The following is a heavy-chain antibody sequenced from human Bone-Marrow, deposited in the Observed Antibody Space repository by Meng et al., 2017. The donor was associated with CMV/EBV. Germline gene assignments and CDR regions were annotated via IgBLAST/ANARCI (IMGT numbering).Heavy chain of an antibody. Sequence: GGSLRLSCAASGFTFSSYAMNWVRQAPGKGLEWVSYISSSGSTIYYADSVKGRFTISRDNAKNSLYLQMNSLRAEDTAVYYCARGYIVVVPAARGWFDPWGQGTLVTVSS. CDR3: ARGYIVVVPAARGWFDP. D-gene: IGHD2-2*01. J-gene: IGHJ5*02. CDR1: GFTFSSYA. CDR2: ISSSGSTI. V-gene: IGHV3-48*03.